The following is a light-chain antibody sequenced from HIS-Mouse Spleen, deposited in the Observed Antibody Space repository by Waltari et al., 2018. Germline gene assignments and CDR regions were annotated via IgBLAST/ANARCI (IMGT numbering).Light chain of an antibody. CDR3: QAWDSSHVV. CDR2: QDS. CDR1: KLGDKY. V-gene: IGLV3-1*01. J-gene: IGLJ2*01. Sequence: SHELTQPPSVSVSPGQTASITCSGDKLGDKYACWYQQKPGQSPVLVIHQDSKRPSGIPERFSGSNSGNTATLTISGTQAMDEADYYCQAWDSSHVVFGGGTKLTVL.